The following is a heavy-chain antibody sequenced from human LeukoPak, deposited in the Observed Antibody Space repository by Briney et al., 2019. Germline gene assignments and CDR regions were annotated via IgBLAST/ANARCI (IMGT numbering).Heavy chain of an antibody. J-gene: IGHJ4*02. CDR3: AKVRIVGATTGFDY. CDR2: ISGSGSNT. CDR1: GFAVSSNY. Sequence: GGSLRLSCAASGFAVSSNYISWVRQAPGKGLEWVSAISGSGSNTYYADSVKGRFTISRDNSKNTLYLQMNSLRAEDTAVYYCAKVRIVGATTGFDYWGQGTLVTVSS. D-gene: IGHD1-26*01. V-gene: IGHV3-23*01.